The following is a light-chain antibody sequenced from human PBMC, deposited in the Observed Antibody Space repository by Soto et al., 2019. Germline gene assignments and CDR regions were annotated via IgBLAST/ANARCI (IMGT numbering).Light chain of an antibody. V-gene: IGKV4-1*01. Sequence: DIVMTQSPDSLAVSLGERATINCKSSQILFYSSNNKDYLAWYQQKPGQPPRLLIYWASTRESGVPERFSGSGSGTDFTLTVSSLQAEDVAVYYCQQYFNTPWTFGQGTKVEIK. J-gene: IGKJ1*01. CDR2: WAS. CDR3: QQYFNTPWT. CDR1: QILFYSSNNKDY.